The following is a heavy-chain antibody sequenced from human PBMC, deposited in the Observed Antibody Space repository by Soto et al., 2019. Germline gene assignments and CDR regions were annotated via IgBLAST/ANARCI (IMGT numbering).Heavy chain of an antibody. CDR3: ARDNFHTTVTTPGYYYGMDV. Sequence: SETLSLTCTVSGGSISSGGYYWSWIRQHPGKGLEWIGYIYYSGSTYYNPSLKSRVTISVDTSKNQFSLKLSSVTAEDTAVYYCARDNFHTTVTTPGYYYGMDVWGQGTTVTVSS. V-gene: IGHV4-31*03. CDR1: GGSISSGGYY. J-gene: IGHJ6*02. D-gene: IGHD4-17*01. CDR2: IYYSGST.